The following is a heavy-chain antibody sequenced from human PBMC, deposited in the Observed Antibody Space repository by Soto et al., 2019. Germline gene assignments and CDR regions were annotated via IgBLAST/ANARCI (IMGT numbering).Heavy chain of an antibody. V-gene: IGHV1-18*01. CDR3: ARLLAPAFYYFDY. CDR1: GYTFTSYG. Sequence: ASVKVSCKASGYTFTSYGISWVRQAPGQGLEWMGWISAYNGKTNYAQKLQGRVTMTTDKSTSTAYIELRSLRSDDTAVYYCARLLAPAFYYFDYWGQGTLVTVSS. D-gene: IGHD2-21*01. J-gene: IGHJ4*02. CDR2: ISAYNGKT.